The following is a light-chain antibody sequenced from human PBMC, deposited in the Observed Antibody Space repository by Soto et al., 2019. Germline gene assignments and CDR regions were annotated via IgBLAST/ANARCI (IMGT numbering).Light chain of an antibody. Sequence: DIQMTQSPSTLSASVGDRVTITCRASQSISSWLAWYQQKPGKTPKVLIYKASSLESGVPSRFSGSGSGTEFTLTISSLQPDDFATYYCQQYNSYPWPFGPGTKVEIK. CDR2: KAS. CDR3: QQYNSYPWP. V-gene: IGKV1-5*03. J-gene: IGKJ1*01. CDR1: QSISSW.